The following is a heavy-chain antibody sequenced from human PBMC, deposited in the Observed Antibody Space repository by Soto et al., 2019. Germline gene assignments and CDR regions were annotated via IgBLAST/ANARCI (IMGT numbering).Heavy chain of an antibody. CDR2: IYWDDDK. CDR1: GFSLSTSAVG. D-gene: IGHD1-7*01. CDR3: AHRQKTVGELRAGLFDY. J-gene: IGHJ4*02. V-gene: IGHV2-5*02. Sequence: QITLKESGPTLVKPTQTLTLTCTFSGFSLSTSAVGVGWIRQPPGKALEWLALIYWDDDKRYSPSLRSRLTITKDTSKNQVVLTMTNMDPVDTATYYCAHRQKTVGELRAGLFDYWGQGTLVTVSS.